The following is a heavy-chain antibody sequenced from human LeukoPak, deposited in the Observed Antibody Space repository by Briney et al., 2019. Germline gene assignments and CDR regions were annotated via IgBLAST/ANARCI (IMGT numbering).Heavy chain of an antibody. CDR1: GYTFTSYY. Sequence: ASVKVSCKASGYTFTSYYMHWVRQAPGRGLEWMGIINPSGDSTSYAQKFQGRVTMTRDTSTSTVYMELSSLRSEDTAVYYCARDGKLCYGSGSYPDYWGQGTLVTVSS. CDR3: ARDGKLCYGSGSYPDY. V-gene: IGHV1-46*01. J-gene: IGHJ4*02. CDR2: INPSGDST. D-gene: IGHD3-10*01.